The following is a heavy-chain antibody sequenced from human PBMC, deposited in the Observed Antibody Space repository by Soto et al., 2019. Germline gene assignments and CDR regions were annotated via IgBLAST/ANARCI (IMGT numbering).Heavy chain of an antibody. CDR2: ISYDGSNK. Sequence: QVQLVESGGGVVQPGRSLRLSCAASGFTFSSYGMHWVRQAPGKGLEWVAVISYDGSNKYYADSVKGRFTISRDNSKNTLYLQMNSLRAEDTAVYYCAKDRRHGNYGDYFDYWGQGTLVTVSS. V-gene: IGHV3-30*18. CDR3: AKDRRHGNYGDYFDY. J-gene: IGHJ4*02. D-gene: IGHD4-17*01. CDR1: GFTFSSYG.